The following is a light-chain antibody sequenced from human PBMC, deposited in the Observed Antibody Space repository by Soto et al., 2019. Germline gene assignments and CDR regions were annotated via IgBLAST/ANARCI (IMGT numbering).Light chain of an antibody. CDR3: QQRSNWPPIT. V-gene: IGKV3-11*01. Sequence: EIVLTQSPATLSSFPGDRVTLSWRASQYINTRLAWYQHRPGQAPRLLIYQTSIRAAGIPARFSGSGSGTEFTLTISSLQSEDFAVYYCQQRSNWPPITFGQGTRLEIK. J-gene: IGKJ5*01. CDR2: QTS. CDR1: QYINTR.